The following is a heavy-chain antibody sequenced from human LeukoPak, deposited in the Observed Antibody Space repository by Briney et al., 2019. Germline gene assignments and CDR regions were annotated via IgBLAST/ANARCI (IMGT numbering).Heavy chain of an antibody. V-gene: IGHV4-39*01. Sequence: SETLSLTCTVSGGSISSTGYYWGWIRQPPGKGLEWIGTIYYSGSTYYNPSLKSRATISVDTSKNQFSLKLSSVTAADTAVYFCARHGRNYYDSSGYYYYFDYWGQGTLVIVSS. D-gene: IGHD3-22*01. CDR2: IYYSGST. CDR1: GGSISSTGYY. CDR3: ARHGRNYYDSSGYYYYFDY. J-gene: IGHJ4*02.